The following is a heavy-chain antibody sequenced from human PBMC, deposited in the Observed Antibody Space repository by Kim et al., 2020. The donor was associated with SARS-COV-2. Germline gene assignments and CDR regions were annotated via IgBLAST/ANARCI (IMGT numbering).Heavy chain of an antibody. CDR3: AIRKDLSYDFWSGYYGDAFDI. CDR1: GFTFSSYA. Sequence: GGSLRLSCAASGFTFSSYAMSWVRQAPGKGLEWVSAISGSGGSTYYADSVKGRFTISRDNSKNTLYLQMNSLRAEDTAVYYCAIRKDLSYDFWSGYYGDAFDIWGQGTMVTVSS. J-gene: IGHJ3*02. D-gene: IGHD3-3*01. CDR2: ISGSGGST. V-gene: IGHV3-23*01.